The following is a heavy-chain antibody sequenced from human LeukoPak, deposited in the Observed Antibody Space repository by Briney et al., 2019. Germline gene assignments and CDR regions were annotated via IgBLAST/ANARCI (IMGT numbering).Heavy chain of an antibody. Sequence: SETLSLTCTVSGGSISSYYWSWIRQPAGKGLEWIGRIYTSGSTNYNPSLKSRVTMSVDTSKNQFSLKLSSVTAADTAVYYCAGTEPPTGNYNRFDPWGQGTLVTVSS. J-gene: IGHJ5*02. CDR3: AGTEPPTGNYNRFDP. V-gene: IGHV4-4*07. D-gene: IGHD1-14*01. CDR2: IYTSGST. CDR1: GGSISSYY.